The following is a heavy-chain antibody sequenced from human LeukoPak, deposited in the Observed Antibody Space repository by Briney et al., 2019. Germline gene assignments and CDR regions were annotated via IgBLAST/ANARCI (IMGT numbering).Heavy chain of an antibody. V-gene: IGHV4-59*01. J-gene: IGHJ6*03. CDR1: GVSLSTYS. D-gene: IGHD5-18*01. CDR2: IYYSGST. CDR3: ARGGYGYYYYMDV. Sequence: SETLSLTCSVSGVSLSTYSWTWVRQPPGKGLEWIGYIYYSGSTNYNPSLKSRVTISVDTSKNQFSLKLSSVTAADTAVYYCARGGYGYYYYMDVWGKGTTVTISS.